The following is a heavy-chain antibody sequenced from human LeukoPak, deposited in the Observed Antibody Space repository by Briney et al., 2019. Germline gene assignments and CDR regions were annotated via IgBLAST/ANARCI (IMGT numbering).Heavy chain of an antibody. CDR2: ISPYNGNT. D-gene: IGHD3-10*01. J-gene: IGHJ4*02. V-gene: IGHV1-18*01. Sequence: GRSVKVSCKASGYTFTSYGISWLRRAPGQGQAPGQGLEYMGWISPYNGNTNHASKLQGRVAMTTDTSTSTAYMELRSLRSDDTAVYFCAVRSGTYPYYFDWWGQETQGTVSS. CDR3: AVRSGTYPYYFDW. CDR1: GYTFTSYG.